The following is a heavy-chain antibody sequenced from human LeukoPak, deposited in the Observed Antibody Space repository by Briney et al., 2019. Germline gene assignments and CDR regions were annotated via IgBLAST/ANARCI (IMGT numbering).Heavy chain of an antibody. V-gene: IGHV1-69*04. CDR2: IIPILGIA. Sequence: VASVKVSCKASGGTFSSYAISWVRQAPGQGLEWMGRIIPILGIANYAQKFQGRVTITADKSTSTAYMELSSLRSEDTAVYYCARDSLGSGWYIWGQGTLVTVSS. CDR1: GGTFSSYA. D-gene: IGHD6-19*01. CDR3: ARDSLGSGWYI. J-gene: IGHJ4*02.